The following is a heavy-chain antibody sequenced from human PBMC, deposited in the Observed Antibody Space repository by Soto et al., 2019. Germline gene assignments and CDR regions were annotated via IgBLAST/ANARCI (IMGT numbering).Heavy chain of an antibody. Sequence: QVQLQESGPGLVKPSETLSLTCTVSGGSISAYYWTWIRQPPGKGLEWIGYISYSGSTSYNPSLKCLVSMSLGSSKYQVCLRLTSVTAADPAVYYCVRPQRPSSGYYPFDYWGQGALVTVSS. D-gene: IGHD3-22*01. CDR2: ISYSGST. CDR3: VRPQRPSSGYYPFDY. CDR1: GGSISAYY. V-gene: IGHV4-59*08. J-gene: IGHJ4*02.